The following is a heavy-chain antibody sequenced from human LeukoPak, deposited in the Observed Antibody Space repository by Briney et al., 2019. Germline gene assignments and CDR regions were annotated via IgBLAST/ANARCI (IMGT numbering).Heavy chain of an antibody. Sequence: GGSLRLSCAASGFTFSNFAMSWVRQAPAKGLEWVAHINPDGRDTYYVDSVKGRFTISRDNAQNSMYLQMNSLRVEDTAVYYCTSWGDTTAEYFQRWGQGTLVTVSS. CDR2: INPDGRDT. J-gene: IGHJ1*01. D-gene: IGHD2-21*02. V-gene: IGHV3-7*01. CDR3: TSWGDTTAEYFQR. CDR1: GFTFSNFA.